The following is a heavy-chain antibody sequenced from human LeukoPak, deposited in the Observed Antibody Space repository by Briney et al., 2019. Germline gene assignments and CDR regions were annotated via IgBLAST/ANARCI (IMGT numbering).Heavy chain of an antibody. J-gene: IGHJ4*02. V-gene: IGHV4-31*03. CDR2: ISSTGSA. D-gene: IGHD1-1*01. CDR1: GDSIRRGRSF. Sequence: PSETLSLTCTVSGDSIRRGRSFWSWIRQHPVEGLEWIGYISSTGSAYYNPSLRSRVTISQDTSKSQFSLKMISVTAADTAVYYCARGNDQMVSGYYFDYWGQGFLVTVSS. CDR3: ARGNDQMVSGYYFDY.